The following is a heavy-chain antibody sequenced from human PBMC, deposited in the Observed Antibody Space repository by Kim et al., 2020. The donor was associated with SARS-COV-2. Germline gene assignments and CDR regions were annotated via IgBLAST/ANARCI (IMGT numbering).Heavy chain of an antibody. Sequence: SETLSLTCTVSGGSISSSSYYWGWIRQPPGKGLEWIGSIYYSGSTYYNPSLKSRVTISVDTSKKQFSLKLSSVTAADTAVYYCARQVVIAAAPGRWFDPWGQGTLVTVSS. CDR1: GGSISSSSYY. D-gene: IGHD6-13*01. J-gene: IGHJ5*02. CDR2: IYYSGST. CDR3: ARQVVIAAAPGRWFDP. V-gene: IGHV4-39*01.